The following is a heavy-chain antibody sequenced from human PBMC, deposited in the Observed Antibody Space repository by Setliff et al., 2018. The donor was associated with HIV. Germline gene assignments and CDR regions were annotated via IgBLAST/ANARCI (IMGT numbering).Heavy chain of an antibody. D-gene: IGHD2-15*01. Sequence: ASVKVSCKASGYTFTNYGISWVRQAPGQGPEWLGWISAYNGDTKYAQKFQGRVPMTTDTSTTTAHMELRSLRSDDTAVDYCARLKGVLVVMLDAFDIWGQGTMVTVSS. J-gene: IGHJ3*02. CDR1: GYTFTNYG. CDR2: ISAYNGDT. V-gene: IGHV1-18*01. CDR3: ARLKGVLVVMLDAFDI.